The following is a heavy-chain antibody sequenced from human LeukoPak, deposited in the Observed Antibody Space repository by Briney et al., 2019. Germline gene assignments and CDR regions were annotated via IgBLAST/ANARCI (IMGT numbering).Heavy chain of an antibody. D-gene: IGHD5-12*01. CDR1: RDSVSSDSAA. CDR3: ARDSGSGDDFLDS. CDR2: TYYRSRWHY. Sequence: SQTLSLTCAISRDSVSSDSAAWNWIRQSPSRGLEWLGRTYYRSRWHYDYAVSVKSRITINPDTSKNHFSLHLSSVTPEDTAVYYCARDSGSGDDFLDSWGQGTLVTVSS. V-gene: IGHV6-1*01. J-gene: IGHJ4*02.